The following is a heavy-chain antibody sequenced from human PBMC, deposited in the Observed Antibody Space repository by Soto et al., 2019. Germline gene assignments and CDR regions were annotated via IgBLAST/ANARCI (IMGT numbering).Heavy chain of an antibody. CDR2: IVPIFGTA. CDR1: GGTFSSYA. D-gene: IGHD1-7*01. V-gene: IGHV1-69*13. CDR3: ARGGNWNYVPYPTTYGMDV. J-gene: IGHJ6*01. Sequence: SVKVSFKASGGTFSSYAISLVRQAPGQGLEWMGGIVPIFGTANYAQKFQGRVTITADESTSTAYMELSSLRSEDTAVYYCARGGNWNYVPYPTTYGMDVWGQGTTVTVSS.